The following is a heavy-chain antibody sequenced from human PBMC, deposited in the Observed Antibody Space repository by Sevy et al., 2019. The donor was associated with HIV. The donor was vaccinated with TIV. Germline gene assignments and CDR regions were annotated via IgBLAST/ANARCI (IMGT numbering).Heavy chain of an antibody. CDR3: ARENRHCTNGICYGYYGMDV. CDR1: GFTFSDYF. J-gene: IGHJ6*04. Sequence: GGSLRLSCAASGFTFSDYFMSWIRQAPGKGLEWISYISLSGSTIYYADSVKGRFTISRDNAKKSLYLQMNSLRAEDTAVYYCARENRHCTNGICYGYYGMDVWGKGTTVTV. CDR2: ISLSGSTI. V-gene: IGHV3-11*01. D-gene: IGHD2-8*01.